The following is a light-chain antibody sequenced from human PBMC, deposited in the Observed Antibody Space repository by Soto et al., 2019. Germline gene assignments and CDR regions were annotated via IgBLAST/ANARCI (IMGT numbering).Light chain of an antibody. CDR3: QQYSDSELT. J-gene: IGKJ4*01. CDR2: AAA. Sequence: EIVLTQSPATLSLSPGERATLSCMASQTLTSSYSAWYQQKPGQAPRLLIQAAASSATGIPDRYSGSWSGADLALTISRLEPEDDAVSYCQQYSDSELTFGGGTKVEIK. CDR1: QTLTSSY. V-gene: IGKV3-20*01.